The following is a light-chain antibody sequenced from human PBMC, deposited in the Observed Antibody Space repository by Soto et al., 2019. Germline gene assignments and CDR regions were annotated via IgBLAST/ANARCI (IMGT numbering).Light chain of an antibody. V-gene: IGLV2-14*03. CDR1: SSDDGGYNY. CDR3: SSYTTSNTRQIV. J-gene: IGLJ1*01. CDR2: DVT. Sequence: QTELTHPPTVSCSPGQLNTISCTGNSSDDGGYNYVSWYQHHPGKAPKLIIYDVTNRPSGVSNPFSGSKSGNTASLTISGLQPEDEADYYCSSYTTSNTRQIVFGTGTKLTVL.